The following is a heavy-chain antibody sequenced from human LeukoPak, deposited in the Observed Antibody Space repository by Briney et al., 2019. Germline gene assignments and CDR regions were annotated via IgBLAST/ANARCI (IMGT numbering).Heavy chain of an antibody. CDR3: ARVRGNYHHVPDY. J-gene: IGHJ4*02. CDR2: VNPSSGKT. Sequence: ASVKVSCKAFGYTFTDYDLNWVRQASGQGLEWMGWVNPSSGKTGHAQKFQGRVTITRDTSISTVYLELSSLTSEDTAVYYCARVRGNYHHVPDYWGQGTLVAVSS. D-gene: IGHD3-16*02. V-gene: IGHV1-8*03. CDR1: GYTFTDYD.